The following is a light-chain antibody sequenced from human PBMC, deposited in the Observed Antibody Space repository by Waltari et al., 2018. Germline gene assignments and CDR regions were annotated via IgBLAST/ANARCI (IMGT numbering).Light chain of an antibody. CDR2: EGR. J-gene: IGLJ2*01. Sequence: QSALPQPASVSGSPGQSITIFCPGTSSHVGGHNLVSWYQQHPGKAPKLMIYEGRKRPSGVSNRFSGSKSGNTASLRISGLQAEDEADYYCCSYAGSSTFEVFGGGTKLTVL. V-gene: IGLV2-23*03. CDR3: CSYAGSSTFEV. CDR1: SSHVGGHNL.